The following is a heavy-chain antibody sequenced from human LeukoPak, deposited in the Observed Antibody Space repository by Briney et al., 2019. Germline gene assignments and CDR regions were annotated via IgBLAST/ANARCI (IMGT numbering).Heavy chain of an antibody. Sequence: GGSLRLSCAASGFTFSSYAMSWVRQAPGKGLEWVSAISGSGGSTYYADSVKGRFTISRDNSKNTLYLQMNSLRAEDTAVYYCASTPYCSGGSCYFYYGMDVWGQGTTVTVSS. CDR2: ISGSGGST. CDR1: GFTFSSYA. V-gene: IGHV3-23*01. D-gene: IGHD2-15*01. J-gene: IGHJ6*02. CDR3: ASTPYCSGGSCYFYYGMDV.